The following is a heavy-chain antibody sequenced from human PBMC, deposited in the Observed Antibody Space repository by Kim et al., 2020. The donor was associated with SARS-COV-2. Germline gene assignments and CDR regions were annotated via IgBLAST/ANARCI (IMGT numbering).Heavy chain of an antibody. J-gene: IGHJ5*02. CDR3: ARDQAIFGVATNWFDP. D-gene: IGHD3-3*01. CDR2: ISSSSSYI. V-gene: IGHV3-21*01. CDR1: GFTFSSYS. Sequence: GGSLRLSCAASGFTFSSYSMNWVRQAPGKGLEWVSSISSSSSYIYYADSVKGRFTISRDNAKNSLYLQMNSLRAEDTAVYYCARDQAIFGVATNWFDPWGQGTLVTVSS.